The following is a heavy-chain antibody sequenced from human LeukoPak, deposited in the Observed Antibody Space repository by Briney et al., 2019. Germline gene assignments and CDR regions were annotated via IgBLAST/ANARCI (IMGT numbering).Heavy chain of an antibody. J-gene: IGHJ6*03. Sequence: SETLSLTCTVSGGSISSSSYYWGWIRQPPGKGLEWIGSIYYSGSTYYNPSLKSRVAISVDTSKNQFSLKLSSVTAADTAVYYCARHLGSGSYFPHYYYYMDVWGKGTTVTISS. V-gene: IGHV4-39*01. CDR1: GGSISSSSYY. CDR3: ARHLGSGSYFPHYYYYMDV. D-gene: IGHD1-26*01. CDR2: IYYSGST.